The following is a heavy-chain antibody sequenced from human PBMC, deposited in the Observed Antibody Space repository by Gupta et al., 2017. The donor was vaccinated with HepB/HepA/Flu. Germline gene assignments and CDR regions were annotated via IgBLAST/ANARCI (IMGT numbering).Heavy chain of an antibody. V-gene: IGHV3-7*01. Sequence: EVQLVESGGGLVQPGGSLRLSCIDFGFTFSSSWMTWVRQAPGKGLEWGGNINEDGSEQYHVDSVKGRFTMSRDNRRKSLYLQMTSLRVEDAAVYYCVRAMQVWGQGTTVTVTS. CDR3: VRAMQV. CDR2: INEDGSEQ. J-gene: IGHJ6*02. CDR1: GFTFSSSW. D-gene: IGHD3-10*01.